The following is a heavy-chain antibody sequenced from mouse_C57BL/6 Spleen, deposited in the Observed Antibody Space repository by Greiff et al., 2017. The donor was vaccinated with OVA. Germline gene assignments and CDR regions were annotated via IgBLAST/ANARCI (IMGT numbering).Heavy chain of an antibody. J-gene: IGHJ1*03. Sequence: DVQLVESGGGLVKPGGSLKLSCAASGFTFSDYGMHWVRQAPEKGLEWVAYISSGSSTIYYADTVKGRVTLSRDNAKNTLFLQMTSLRSEDTAMYYCARHGGSSFWYFDVWGTGTTVTVSS. CDR3: ARHGGSSFWYFDV. CDR1: GFTFSDYG. V-gene: IGHV5-17*01. CDR2: ISSGSSTI. D-gene: IGHD1-1*01.